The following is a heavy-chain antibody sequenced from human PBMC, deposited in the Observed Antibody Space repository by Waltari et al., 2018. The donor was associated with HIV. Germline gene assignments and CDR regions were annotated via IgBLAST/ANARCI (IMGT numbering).Heavy chain of an antibody. CDR1: GYIFNNYD. Sequence: QVQLVQSGAEVKQPGASVKVSCKASGYIFNNYDLNWVRQATGQGLEWMGGMNPNSRNTGYAQKCQGRVTRTRDTSITTAYMELSSLKSEDTAVYYCARAVNAVGAPHWFAPWGQGTLVTVSS. J-gene: IGHJ5*02. CDR3: ARAVNAVGAPHWFAP. CDR2: MNPNSRNT. D-gene: IGHD1-26*01. V-gene: IGHV1-8*01.